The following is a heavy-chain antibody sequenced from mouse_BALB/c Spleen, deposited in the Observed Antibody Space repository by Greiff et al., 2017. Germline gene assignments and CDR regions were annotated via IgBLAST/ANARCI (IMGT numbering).Heavy chain of an antibody. V-gene: IGHV1-5*01. CDR3: TRQGFYGNYGGYYAMDY. J-gene: IGHJ4*01. CDR2: IYPGNSDT. CDR1: GYSFTSYW. Sequence: EVQLQQSGTVLARPGASVKMSCKASGYSFTSYWMHWVKQRPGQGLEWIGAIYPGNSDTSYNQKFKGKAKLTAVTSASTAYMELSSLTNEDSAVYYCTRQGFYGNYGGYYAMDYWGQGTSVTVSS. D-gene: IGHD2-1*01.